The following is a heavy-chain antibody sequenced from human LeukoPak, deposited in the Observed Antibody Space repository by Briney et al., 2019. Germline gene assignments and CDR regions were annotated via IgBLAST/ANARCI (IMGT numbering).Heavy chain of an antibody. J-gene: IGHJ6*02. CDR2: IYYSGST. V-gene: IGHV4-30-4*01. Sequence: PSETLSPTCTVSGGSISSGDYYWSWIRQPPGKGLEWIGYIYYSGSTYYNPSLKSRVTISVDTSKNQFSLKLSSVTAADTAVYYCASGESYYYGMDVWGQGATVTVSS. CDR3: ASGESYYYGMDV. CDR1: GGSISSGDYY.